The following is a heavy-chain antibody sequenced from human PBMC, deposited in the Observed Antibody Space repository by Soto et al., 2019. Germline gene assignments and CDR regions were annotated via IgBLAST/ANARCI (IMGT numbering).Heavy chain of an antibody. CDR3: TRAAMPGYYFDY. J-gene: IGHJ4*02. V-gene: IGHV3-49*03. CDR2: VRSKAYGGTT. CDR1: GFTFGDYA. D-gene: IGHD2-2*01. Sequence: GGSLRLSCTPSGFTFGDYAMSWFRQAPGKGLEWVGFVRSKAYGGTTEYAASVKGRFTISRDDSKSIAYLQMNSLKAEDTAVYYCTRAAMPGYYFDYGGQGTLVTVSS.